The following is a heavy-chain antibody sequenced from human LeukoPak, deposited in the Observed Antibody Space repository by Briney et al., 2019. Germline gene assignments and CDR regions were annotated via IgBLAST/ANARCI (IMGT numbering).Heavy chain of an antibody. CDR1: GGSISSSSYY. CDR2: MYYSGST. D-gene: IGHD2-15*01. J-gene: IGHJ4*02. V-gene: IGHV4-39*01. Sequence: SETLSLTCTVSGGSISSSSYYWGWIRQPPGKGLEWIGSMYYSGSTYYNPSLKSRVTISGDTSKNQFSLKLSSVTAADTAVYYCARHYCSGGSCPGYWGQGTLVTVSS. CDR3: ARHYCSGGSCPGY.